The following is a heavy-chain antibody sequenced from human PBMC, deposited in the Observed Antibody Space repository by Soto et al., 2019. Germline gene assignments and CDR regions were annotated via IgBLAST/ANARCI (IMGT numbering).Heavy chain of an antibody. CDR1: GFTFSTYA. V-gene: IGHV3-23*01. D-gene: IGHD3-9*01. Sequence: GGSLRLSCAASGFTFSTYAMSWVRQAPGKGLEWVSAISGSGGSTYYADSVKGRFTISRDNSKNTLYLQMNSLRAEDTAVYYCAKPLRGVGDDILTGYYNIGFDYWGQGTLVTVSS. CDR3: AKPLRGVGDDILTGYYNIGFDY. J-gene: IGHJ4*02. CDR2: ISGSGGST.